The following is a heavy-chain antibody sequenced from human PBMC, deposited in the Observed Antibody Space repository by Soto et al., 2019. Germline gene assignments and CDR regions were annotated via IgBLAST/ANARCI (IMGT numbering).Heavy chain of an antibody. D-gene: IGHD3-3*01. V-gene: IGHV1-69*01. CDR3: ARQDYDFWRGYHTDYYYGMDV. J-gene: IGHJ6*02. CDR1: GGTFSSYA. Sequence: QVQLVQSGAEVKKPGSSVKVSCKASGGTFSSYAISWVRQAPGQGLEWMGGIIPIFGTANYAQKFQGRVTINEDESTSTVYMELSSLRSEDTAVYYCARQDYDFWRGYHTDYYYGMDVWGQGTTVTVS. CDR2: IIPIFGTA.